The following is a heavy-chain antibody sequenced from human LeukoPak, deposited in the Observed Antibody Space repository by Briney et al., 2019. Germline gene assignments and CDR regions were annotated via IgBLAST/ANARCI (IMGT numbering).Heavy chain of an antibody. V-gene: IGHV4-4*07. D-gene: IGHD6-19*01. CDR2: IYTTGMT. CDR1: GCSINSYW. J-gene: IGHJ4*02. Sequence: PSETLSLTCSVSGCSINSYWWSWIRQPAGKGLEFIGRIYTTGMTNYNPSLKSRVSMSVDTSKNKFSLELRSVTAADTAVYFCARAVYTSSSYRFDYWGQGALVTVSS. CDR3: ARAVYTSSSYRFDY.